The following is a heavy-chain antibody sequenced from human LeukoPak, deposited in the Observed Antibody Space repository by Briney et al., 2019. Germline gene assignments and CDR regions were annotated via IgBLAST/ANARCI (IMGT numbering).Heavy chain of an antibody. CDR1: GYSFTNYW. CDR2: IYPGNSDT. D-gene: IGHD5-24*01. Sequence: GESLKISCKGSGYSFTNYWIGWVRQMPGKGLEWMGIIYPGNSDTTYSPSFQGQVTISADKSISTAYLQWSSLKASDTAMYYCARHSRETEGGWLDPWGRGTLVTVSS. J-gene: IGHJ5*02. CDR3: ARHSRETEGGWLDP. V-gene: IGHV5-51*01.